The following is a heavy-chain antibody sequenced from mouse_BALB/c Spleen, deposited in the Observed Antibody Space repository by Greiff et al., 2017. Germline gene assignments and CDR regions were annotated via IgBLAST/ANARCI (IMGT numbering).Heavy chain of an antibody. CDR2: IYPGNSDT. D-gene: IGHD2-1*01. V-gene: IGHV1-5*01. Sequence: EVQLQQSGTVLARPGASVKMSCKASGYTFTSYWMHWVKQRPGQGLEWIGAIYPGNSDTSYNQKFKGKAKLTAVTSTSTAYMELSSLTNEDSAVYYCTSGGNSKDYYAMDYWGQGTSVTVSS. CDR1: GYTFTSYW. CDR3: TSGGNSKDYYAMDY. J-gene: IGHJ4*01.